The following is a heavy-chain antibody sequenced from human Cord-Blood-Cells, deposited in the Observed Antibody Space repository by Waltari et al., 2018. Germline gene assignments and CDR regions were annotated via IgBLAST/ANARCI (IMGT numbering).Heavy chain of an antibody. J-gene: IGHJ3*02. CDR2: INHSGSS. Sequence: QVQLQQWGAGLLKPSETLSLTCAVYGGSFSGYYWSWIRQPPGKGLEWIGEINHSGSSNYNRSLRSGVTISVDTSKNQFSLKLSSVTAADTAVYYCARVQPNSSSWYGDAFDIWGQGTMVTVSS. V-gene: IGHV4-34*01. CDR3: ARVQPNSSSWYGDAFDI. CDR1: GGSFSGYY. D-gene: IGHD6-13*01.